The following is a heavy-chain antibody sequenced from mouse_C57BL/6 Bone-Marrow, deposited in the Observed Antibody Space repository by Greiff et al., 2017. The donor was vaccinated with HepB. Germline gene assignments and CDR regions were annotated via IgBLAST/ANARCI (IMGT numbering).Heavy chain of an antibody. CDR1: GFSFNTYA. V-gene: IGHV10-1*01. Sequence: EVKLVESGGGLVQPKGSLKLSCAASGFSFNTYAMNWVRQAPGKGLEWVARIRSKSNNYATYYADSVKDRFTISRDDSESMLYLQMNNLKTEDTAMYYCVSTIVTTKWYFDVWGTGTMVTVSS. J-gene: IGHJ1*03. D-gene: IGHD2-5*01. CDR2: IRSKSNNYAT. CDR3: VSTIVTTKWYFDV.